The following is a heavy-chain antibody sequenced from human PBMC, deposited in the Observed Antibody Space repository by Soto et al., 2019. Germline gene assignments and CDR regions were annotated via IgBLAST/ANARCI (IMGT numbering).Heavy chain of an antibody. CDR2: ISGSGGTT. J-gene: IGHJ4*02. Sequence: GGSLRLSCTASEFTFSNYGMSWVRQAPGKGLEWVSAISGSGGTTSYADSVKGRFTISRDNSKNTLYLQMNSLGAEDTAVYYCAKSRSTCSSISCRNLDSWGQGTLVTVSS. CDR1: EFTFSNYG. V-gene: IGHV3-23*01. CDR3: AKSRSTCSSISCRNLDS. D-gene: IGHD2-2*01.